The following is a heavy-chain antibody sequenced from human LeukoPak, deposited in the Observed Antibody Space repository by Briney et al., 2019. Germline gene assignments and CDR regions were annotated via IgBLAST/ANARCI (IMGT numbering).Heavy chain of an antibody. CDR1: GFTFSDYY. Sequence: GGSLRLSCAASGFTFSDYYMSWIRQAPGKGLEWVSYISSSGSTIYYADSVKGRFTISRDNAKNSLYLQMNSLRAEDTAVYYCARVGAGGSGSYSRDYYYYYGMDVWGQGTTATVSS. V-gene: IGHV3-11*01. D-gene: IGHD3-10*01. CDR3: ARVGAGGSGSYSRDYYYYYGMDV. J-gene: IGHJ6*02. CDR2: ISSSGSTI.